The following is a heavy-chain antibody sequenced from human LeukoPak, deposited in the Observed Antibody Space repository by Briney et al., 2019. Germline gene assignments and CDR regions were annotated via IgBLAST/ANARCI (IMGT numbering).Heavy chain of an antibody. CDR3: ARGTGYDSSGYYAY. V-gene: IGHV3-7*03. Sequence: PGGSLRLSCAASGFTFSSYWMSWVRQAPGKGLEWVANIKQDGSEKYYVDSVKGRFTISRDNAKNSLYLQMNSLRAEDTALYHCARGTGYDSSGYYAYWGQGTLVTVSS. J-gene: IGHJ4*02. CDR1: GFTFSSYW. D-gene: IGHD3-22*01. CDR2: IKQDGSEK.